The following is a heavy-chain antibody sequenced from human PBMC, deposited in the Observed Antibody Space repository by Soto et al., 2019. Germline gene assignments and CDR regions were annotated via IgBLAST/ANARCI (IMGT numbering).Heavy chain of an antibody. Sequence: QVQLQQWGAGLLKPSETLSLTCAVYGGSFSGYYWSWIRQPPGKGLEWIGEINHSGSTNYNPSLKSRVTISVDTSKNQFSLKLSSVTAADTAVYYCARVVTPTFYWYFDLWGRGTLVTVSS. D-gene: IGHD2-21*02. J-gene: IGHJ2*01. CDR2: INHSGST. V-gene: IGHV4-34*01. CDR3: ARVVTPTFYWYFDL. CDR1: GGSFSGYY.